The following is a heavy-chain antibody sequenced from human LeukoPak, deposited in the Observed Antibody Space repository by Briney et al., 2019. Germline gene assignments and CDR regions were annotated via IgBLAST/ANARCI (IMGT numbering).Heavy chain of an antibody. D-gene: IGHD3-10*01. CDR1: GYSFTSYW. Sequence: GGSLKISCKGSGYSFTSYWIGWVRQMPGKGLEWMGIIYPGDSDTRYSPSFQGQVTISADKSISTAYLQWSSLKASDTAMYYCARHAVHTGTNYYYYGMDVWGQGTTVTVSS. J-gene: IGHJ6*02. CDR3: ARHAVHTGTNYYYYGMDV. V-gene: IGHV5-51*01. CDR2: IYPGDSDT.